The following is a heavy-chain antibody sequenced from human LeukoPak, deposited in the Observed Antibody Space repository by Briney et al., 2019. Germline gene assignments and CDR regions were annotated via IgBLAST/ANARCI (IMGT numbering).Heavy chain of an antibody. CDR3: ARDPNGAAWDYMDV. CDR2: IYTSGST. CDR1: GGSISSGSYY. V-gene: IGHV4-61*02. D-gene: IGHD1-26*01. J-gene: IGHJ6*03. Sequence: SETLSLTCAVSGGSISSGSYYWNWIRQPAGKGLEWIGRIYTSGSTNYNPSLKSRVTISVDTSKNQFSLKLSSVTAADTALYYCARDPNGAAWDYMDVWGKGTTVTVSS.